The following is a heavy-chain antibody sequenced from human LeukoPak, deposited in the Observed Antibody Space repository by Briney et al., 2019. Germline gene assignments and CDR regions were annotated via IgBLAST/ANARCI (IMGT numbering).Heavy chain of an antibody. Sequence: PSETLSLTCAVSGGSISSGTWWSWVRQPPGKGLEWIGEIYHSGSTNNNPSLKSRVTISVDKPKNQFSLKLNSVTAADTAVYYCARVRVTPYISIDSWGQGTLVTVSS. D-gene: IGHD4-23*01. J-gene: IGHJ4*02. CDR2: IYHSGST. V-gene: IGHV4-4*02. CDR1: GGSISSGTW. CDR3: ARVRVTPYISIDS.